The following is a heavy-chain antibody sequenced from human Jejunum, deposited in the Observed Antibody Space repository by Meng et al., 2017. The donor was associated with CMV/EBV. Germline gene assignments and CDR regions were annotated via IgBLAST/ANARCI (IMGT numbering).Heavy chain of an antibody. J-gene: IGHJ5*02. CDR1: TLTPYW. V-gene: IGHV3-74*01. CDR3: ARGGLWYYDSSGYHGS. Sequence: TLTPYWMHWVRHTPGKGLVWVSRINSAGSITNYADYVKGRFTISRDNAKNTLYLEMNSLRADDTAVYYCARGGLWYYDSSGYHGSWGQGTVVTVSS. CDR2: INSAGSIT. D-gene: IGHD3-22*01.